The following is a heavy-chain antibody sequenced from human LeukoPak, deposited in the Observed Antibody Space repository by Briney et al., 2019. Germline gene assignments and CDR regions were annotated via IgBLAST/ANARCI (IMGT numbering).Heavy chain of an antibody. CDR3: ARCGSGVENWFDP. V-gene: IGHV1-69*13. CDR2: IIPLFGTA. Sequence: SVKVSFKASGGTFSSYAISWGRQTPGQGLEWMGGIIPLFGTANYAQKFQGGVTITADETTSTAYMERSSLRSEDTAVYYCARCGSGVENWFDPWGQGTLVTVSS. CDR1: GGTFSSYA. J-gene: IGHJ5*02. D-gene: IGHD6-25*01.